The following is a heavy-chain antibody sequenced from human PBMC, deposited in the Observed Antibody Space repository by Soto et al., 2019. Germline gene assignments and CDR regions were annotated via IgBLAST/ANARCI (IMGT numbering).Heavy chain of an antibody. V-gene: IGHV3-74*01. D-gene: IGHD5-12*01. Sequence: GGSLRLSCAASGFTFSRYQMHWVRLAPGKGLLWVSRVNSVGSVTDYADSVRGRFTISRDNAKNTLYLQMNSLRVEDTAVYYCVKEYSDWAHFYYWGQGVLVTVSS. CDR1: GFTFSRYQ. CDR2: VNSVGSVT. CDR3: VKEYSDWAHFYY. J-gene: IGHJ4*02.